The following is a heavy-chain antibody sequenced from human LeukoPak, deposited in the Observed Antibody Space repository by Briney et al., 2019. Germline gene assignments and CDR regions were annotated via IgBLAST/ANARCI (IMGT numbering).Heavy chain of an antibody. Sequence: GSLRLSCAASGFTFSSYWMSWVRQAPGKGLEWVANIKQDGSEKYYVDSVKGRFTISRDNAKNSLYLQMNSLRAEDTAVYYCARTLDVLRFLEWLFAFDIWGQGTMVTVSS. V-gene: IGHV3-7*01. J-gene: IGHJ3*02. CDR1: GFTFSSYW. D-gene: IGHD3-3*01. CDR2: IKQDGSEK. CDR3: ARTLDVLRFLEWLFAFDI.